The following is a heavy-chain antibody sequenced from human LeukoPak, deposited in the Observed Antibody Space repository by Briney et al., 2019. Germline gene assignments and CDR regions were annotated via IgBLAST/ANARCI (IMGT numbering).Heavy chain of an antibody. Sequence: ASVKVSCKASGYTFTGYFMHWVRQAPGQGLEWMGWINPNSGGTNYAQKFQGRVTMTRDTSISTAYMELSSLRSDETAVYYCARDERYDSSGYPFAYWGQGPLVTVSS. CDR1: GYTFTGYF. J-gene: IGHJ4*02. D-gene: IGHD3-22*01. CDR3: ARDERYDSSGYPFAY. CDR2: INPNSGGT. V-gene: IGHV1-2*02.